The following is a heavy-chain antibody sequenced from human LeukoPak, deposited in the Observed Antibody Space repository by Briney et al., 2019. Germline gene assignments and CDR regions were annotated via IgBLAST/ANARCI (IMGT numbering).Heavy chain of an antibody. Sequence: TGGSLRLSCTASGFIVTNNYINWVRQAPGKGLEWVSLVYSGGSTYYADSVKGRFTISRANSKNMVYLQMNSLRAEDTAMYYCARDPPAVLIDTYGWGQGTLVTVSS. V-gene: IGHV3-66*01. CDR2: VYSGGST. CDR1: GFIVTNNY. D-gene: IGHD2-8*01. J-gene: IGHJ4*02. CDR3: ARDPPAVLIDTYG.